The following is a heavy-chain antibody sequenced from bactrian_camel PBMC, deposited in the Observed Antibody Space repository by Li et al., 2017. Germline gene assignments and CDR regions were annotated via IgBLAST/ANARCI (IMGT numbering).Heavy chain of an antibody. D-gene: IGHD1*01. CDR2: IDSNGIT. J-gene: IGHJ4*01. CDR1: GYTYTPYC. V-gene: IGHV3S53*01. CDR3: AADFFFSSIRLDQYCHDDAYSY. Sequence: VQLVESGGGLMQPGGSLRLSCAAHGYTYTPYCMGWYRQAPGKEREVVADIDSNGITTYADSVKGRFAISKDNTEPIVYLQMASLEPDDTAMYYCAADFFFSSIRLDQYCHDDAYSYWGQGTQVTVS.